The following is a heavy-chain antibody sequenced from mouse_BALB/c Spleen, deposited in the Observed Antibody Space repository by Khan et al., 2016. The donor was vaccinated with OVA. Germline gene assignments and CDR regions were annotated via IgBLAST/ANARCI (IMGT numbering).Heavy chain of an antibody. V-gene: IGHV3-8*02. CDR2: IIYTGST. J-gene: IGHJ3*01. CDR3: ARSAYRFAFVY. D-gene: IGHD2-14*01. Sequence: EVQLLETGPSLVKPSQTLSLTCSVTGDSITSGYWNWIRKFPGNKLEYMGHIIYTGSTYYNPSLKSRLFITRHTSATQSSLLLNSVTDEDTATYYCARSAYRFAFVYWGQGTLVTVSA. CDR1: GDSITSGY.